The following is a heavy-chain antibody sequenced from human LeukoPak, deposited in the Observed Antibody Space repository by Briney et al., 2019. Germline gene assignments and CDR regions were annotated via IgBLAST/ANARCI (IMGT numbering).Heavy chain of an antibody. CDR1: GGSISSPY. Sequence: SETLSLTCTVSGGSISSPYWSWIRQPPGKGLEWIGYIYYSGSTNYNPSLKSRVTISVDTSKNQFSLKLSSLTAADTAVYYCARAGRQLVNFYDYWGQGTLVTVSS. CDR3: ARAGRQLVNFYDY. CDR2: IYYSGST. D-gene: IGHD6-13*01. V-gene: IGHV4-59*11. J-gene: IGHJ4*02.